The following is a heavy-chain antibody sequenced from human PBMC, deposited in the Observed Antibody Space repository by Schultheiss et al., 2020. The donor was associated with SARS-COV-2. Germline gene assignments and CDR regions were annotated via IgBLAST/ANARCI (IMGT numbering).Heavy chain of an antibody. CDR3: ARDPRRGYSDAFDF. CDR2: IIPILGIA. J-gene: IGHJ3*01. Sequence: SVKVSCKASGGTFSSYAISWVRQAPGQGLEWMGRIIPILGIANYAQKFQGRVTMTTDTSTSTAYMELRSLRSDDTAVYYCARDPRRGYSDAFDFWGQGTSVTV. CDR1: GGTFSSYA. D-gene: IGHD5-12*01. V-gene: IGHV1-69*04.